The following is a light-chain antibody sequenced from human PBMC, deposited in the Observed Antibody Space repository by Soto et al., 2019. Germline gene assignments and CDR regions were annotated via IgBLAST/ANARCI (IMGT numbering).Light chain of an antibody. CDR1: QIVSSNF. J-gene: IGKJ2*01. CDR2: TAS. V-gene: IGKV3-20*01. Sequence: EIVLTQSPGTLSLSPGERATLSCRASQIVSSNFLAWYQHKPGQAPRLLIYTASSMATGIPDRCSGGGSGTDFTLTISGLEPEDFAMYYCQEYGSTSHTFGLGTKVEIK. CDR3: QEYGSTSHT.